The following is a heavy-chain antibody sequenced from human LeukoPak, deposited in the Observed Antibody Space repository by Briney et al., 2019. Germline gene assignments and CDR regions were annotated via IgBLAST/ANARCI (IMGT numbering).Heavy chain of an antibody. J-gene: IGHJ5*02. Sequence: SETLSLTCTVSGGSISSGGYYWSWIRQHPGKGLEWIGYIYYSGSTYYNPSLKSRVTISVDTSKNQFSLKLSSVTAADTAVYYCARDRGAAGSYLVGYWFDPWGQGTLVTVS. CDR1: GGSISSGGYY. V-gene: IGHV4-31*03. CDR3: ARDRGAAGSYLVGYWFDP. CDR2: IYYSGST. D-gene: IGHD6-13*01.